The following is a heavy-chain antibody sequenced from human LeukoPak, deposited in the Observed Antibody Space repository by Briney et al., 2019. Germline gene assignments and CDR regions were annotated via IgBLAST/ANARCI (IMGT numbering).Heavy chain of an antibody. J-gene: IGHJ4*02. CDR3: AKDLLSGYYYDSSGYSVDY. Sequence: GGSLRLSCAASGFTFSSYSMNWVRQAPGKGLEWVSSISSSSSYIYYADSVKGRFTISRDNAKNSLYLQMNSLRAEDTAVYYCAKDLLSGYYYDSSGYSVDYWGQGTLVTVSS. D-gene: IGHD3-22*01. CDR1: GFTFSSYS. CDR2: ISSSSSYI. V-gene: IGHV3-21*01.